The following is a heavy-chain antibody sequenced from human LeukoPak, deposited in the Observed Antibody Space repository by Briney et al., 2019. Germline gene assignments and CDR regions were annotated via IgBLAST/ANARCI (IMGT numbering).Heavy chain of an antibody. CDR3: ARTAPTSYYFDY. CDR1: GGSISSSTYY. Sequence: SETLSLTCTVSGGSISSSTYYWGWIRQPPGKGLEWIGTVYYSGSTYYNPSLKSRVFISMDMSKNQFSLKLSSVTAADTAVYYCARTAPTSYYFDYWGQGTLVTVSS. V-gene: IGHV4-39*07. J-gene: IGHJ4*02. CDR2: VYYSGST. D-gene: IGHD2-21*02.